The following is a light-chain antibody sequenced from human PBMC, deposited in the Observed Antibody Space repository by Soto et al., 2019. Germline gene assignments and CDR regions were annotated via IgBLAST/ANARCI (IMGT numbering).Light chain of an antibody. V-gene: IGKV3-20*01. J-gene: IGKJ1*01. Sequence: EIVLTQSPGTLSLSPGERVALSCRASQSVSSRSLAWYQQKPGQAPRLLIYAASSRATGIPDRFSGGGSGTDFTLTISGLEPEDFAVYYCQHYSSSRWTFGQGTRWIS. CDR2: AAS. CDR3: QHYSSSRWT. CDR1: QSVSSRS.